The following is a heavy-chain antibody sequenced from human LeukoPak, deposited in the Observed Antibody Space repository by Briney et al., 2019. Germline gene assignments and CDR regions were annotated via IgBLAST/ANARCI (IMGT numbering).Heavy chain of an antibody. CDR2: ISTYSNYV. Sequence: GGSLRLSCAASGFTFSSYNMNWARQAPGKGLEWVSSISTYSNYVSYADSVKGRFTISRDNAKSSLYLQMNSLKAEDTAVYYCAGGASHGDYWGQGTLVTVSS. J-gene: IGHJ4*02. D-gene: IGHD5-12*01. V-gene: IGHV3-21*01. CDR1: GFTFSSYN. CDR3: AGGASHGDY.